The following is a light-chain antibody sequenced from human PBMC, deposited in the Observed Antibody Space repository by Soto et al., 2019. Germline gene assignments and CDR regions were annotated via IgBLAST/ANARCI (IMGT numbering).Light chain of an antibody. V-gene: IGLV2-23*01. J-gene: IGLJ1*01. CDR1: SSDVGSYNS. CDR3: CSYAGNPYV. Sequence: QSLLTQPASVSGSRGQSIAISCTGTSSDVGSYNSVSWYQQHPGKAPKLMIYEGSKRPSGVSDRFSGSKSGNTASLTISGLQAEDEADYYCCSYAGNPYVFGTGTKVTVL. CDR2: EGS.